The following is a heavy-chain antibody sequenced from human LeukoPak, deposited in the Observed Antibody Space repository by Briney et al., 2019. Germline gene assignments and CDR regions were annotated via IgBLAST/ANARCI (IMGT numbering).Heavy chain of an antibody. V-gene: IGHV1-8*01. CDR2: MNPNSGNT. J-gene: IGHJ5*02. Sequence: GASVTVSCKASGYTFTSYDINWVRQATGQGREWMGWMNPNSGNTGYAQKFQDSVTMTRNTSISTAYMELSSLRSEDTAVYYCATWRGWEFRFDPWGQGTLVTVSS. CDR3: ATWRGWEFRFDP. D-gene: IGHD1-1*01. CDR1: GYTFTSYD.